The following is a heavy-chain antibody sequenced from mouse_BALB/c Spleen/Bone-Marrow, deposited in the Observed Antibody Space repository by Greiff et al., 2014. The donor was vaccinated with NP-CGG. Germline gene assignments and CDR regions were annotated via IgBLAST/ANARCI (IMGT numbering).Heavy chain of an antibody. CDR1: GFNIKDTY. V-gene: IGHV14-3*02. D-gene: IGHD1-2*01. CDR3: ATSTAGFAY. J-gene: IGHJ3*01. Sequence: VHVKQSGAELVKPGASVKLSCTASGFNIKDTYMHWVKQRPEQGLEWIGRIDPANGNTKYDPKFQGKATITADTSSNTAYLQLSSLTSEDTAVYYCATSTAGFAYWGQGTLVTVSA. CDR2: IDPANGNT.